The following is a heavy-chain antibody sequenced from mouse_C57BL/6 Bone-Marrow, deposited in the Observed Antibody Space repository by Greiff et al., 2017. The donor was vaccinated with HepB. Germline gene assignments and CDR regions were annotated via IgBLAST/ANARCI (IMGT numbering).Heavy chain of an antibody. V-gene: IGHV5-17*01. CDR2: ISSGSSTT. J-gene: IGHJ1*03. CDR3: AREDWDVETTAWYFDV. Sequence: EVKLVESGGGLVKPGGSLKLSCAASGFTFSDYGMHWVRQAPEKGLEWVAYISSGSSTTYYADTVKGRFTISSDNAKNTLFLQMTSLRSEDTAMYYCAREDWDVETTAWYFDVWGTGTTVTVSS. D-gene: IGHD4-1*01. CDR1: GFTFSDYG.